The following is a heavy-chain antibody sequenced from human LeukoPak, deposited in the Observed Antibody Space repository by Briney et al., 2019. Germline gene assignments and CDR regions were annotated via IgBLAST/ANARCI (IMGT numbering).Heavy chain of an antibody. V-gene: IGHV3-23*01. D-gene: IGHD2-15*01. J-gene: IGHJ4*02. CDR1: GVTFRFYA. CDR2: ITSSGDDT. CDR3: AREVYCSGGSCYSPLFDY. Sequence: GGSLRLSCAASGVTFRFYAMAWVRQAPGKGLEWVSGITSSGDDTYFADSVRGRFAISRDNSKNTLYLQMNSLRAEDTAVYYCAREVYCSGGSCYSPLFDYWGQGTLVTVSS.